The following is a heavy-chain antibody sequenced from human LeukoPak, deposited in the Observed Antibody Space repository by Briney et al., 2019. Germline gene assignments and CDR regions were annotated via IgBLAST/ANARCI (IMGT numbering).Heavy chain of an antibody. D-gene: IGHD3-10*01. CDR1: GFTFSSYE. Sequence: GGSLRLSCAASGFTFSSYEMNWVRQAPGKGLEWVSYISSSGSTIYYADSVKGRFTISRDNSKNTLYLQMNSLRAEDTAVYYCAKTYYYGSGWDIWGQGTMVTVSS. V-gene: IGHV3-48*03. CDR3: AKTYYYGSGWDI. J-gene: IGHJ3*02. CDR2: ISSSGSTI.